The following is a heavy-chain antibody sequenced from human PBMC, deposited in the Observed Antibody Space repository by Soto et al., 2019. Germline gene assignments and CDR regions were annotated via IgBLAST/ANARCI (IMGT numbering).Heavy chain of an antibody. CDR2: INHSGST. J-gene: IGHJ6*03. D-gene: IGHD2-15*01. Sequence: SETLSLTCAVYGGSFSGYYWSWIRQPPGKGLEWNGEINHSGSTNYNPSLKSRVTISVDTSKNQFSLKLSSVTAADTAVYYCARVGYCSGGSCREYYYYYYYMDVWGKGTTVTVSS. V-gene: IGHV4-34*01. CDR1: GGSFSGYY. CDR3: ARVGYCSGGSCREYYYYYYYMDV.